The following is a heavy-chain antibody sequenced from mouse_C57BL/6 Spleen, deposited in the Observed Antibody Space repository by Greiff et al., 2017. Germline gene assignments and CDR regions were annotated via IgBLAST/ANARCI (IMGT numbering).Heavy chain of an antibody. J-gene: IGHJ4*01. CDR1: GYSITSGYY. CDR2: ISYDGSN. Sequence: VQLKQSGPGLVKPSQSLSLTCSVTGYSITSGYYWNWIRQFPGNKLEWMGYISYDGSNNYNPSLKNRISITRDTSKNQFFLKLNSVTTEDTATNYCARDRLLYAMDYWGQGTSVTVSS. V-gene: IGHV3-6*01. CDR3: ARDRLLYAMDY.